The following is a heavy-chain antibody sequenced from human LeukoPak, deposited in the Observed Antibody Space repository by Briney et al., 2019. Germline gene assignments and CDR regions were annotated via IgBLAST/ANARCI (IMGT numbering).Heavy chain of an antibody. CDR1: GGSISTYY. Sequence: SETLSLTCTVSGGSISTYYWNWIRQPPGKGLEWIGYIYHSGSTNYNPSLQSRVTISVDTSKNQFSLNLNSVTAADTAVYYCARGNDWFDPWGQGTLVTVSS. CDR2: IYHSGST. V-gene: IGHV4-59*01. CDR3: ARGNDWFDP. J-gene: IGHJ5*02.